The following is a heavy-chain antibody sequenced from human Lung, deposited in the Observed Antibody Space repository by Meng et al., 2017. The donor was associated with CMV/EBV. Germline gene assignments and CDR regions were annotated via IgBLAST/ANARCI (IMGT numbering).Heavy chain of an antibody. Sequence: EVQLVESGGCLVLPGGSLRRSCGVSGLSMRCFWMHWVRQVQGKGLEWRSRIDENGSSVSYADSVRGRFTISRDDAKNTLFLQMNSLRVEDTAVYYCARGLEEGLGWEMGYWGHGTLVTVSS. CDR3: ARGLEEGLGWEMGY. CDR2: IDENGSSV. J-gene: IGHJ4*01. CDR1: GLSMRCFW. V-gene: IGHV3-74*02. D-gene: IGHD3-16*01.